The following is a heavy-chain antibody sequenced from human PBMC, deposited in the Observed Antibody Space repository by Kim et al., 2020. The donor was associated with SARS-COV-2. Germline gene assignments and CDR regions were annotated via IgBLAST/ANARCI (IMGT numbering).Heavy chain of an antibody. Sequence: GGSLRLSCAVSGITFSNHAMHWFRQAPGKGLEWVAVISYDGGFQYYRDSVKGRFTIPRDNSKNTLYVQMNSLRPEDTALYYCARELTETTDRSFDYWGQGPLVTVSS. J-gene: IGHJ4*02. CDR2: ISYDGGFQ. D-gene: IGHD4-4*01. CDR1: GITFSNHA. CDR3: ARELTETTDRSFDY. V-gene: IGHV3-30-3*01.